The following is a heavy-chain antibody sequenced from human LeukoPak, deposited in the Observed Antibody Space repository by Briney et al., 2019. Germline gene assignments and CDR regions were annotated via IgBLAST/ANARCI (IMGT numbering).Heavy chain of an antibody. Sequence: ASVKVSCKASGYTFTSYGISWVRQAPGQGPEWMGWISAYNGNTNYAQKLQGRVTMTTDTSTSTAYMELRSLRSDDTAVYYCARRLSGWYEDAFDIWGQGTMVTVSS. CDR1: GYTFTSYG. V-gene: IGHV1-18*04. CDR2: ISAYNGNT. D-gene: IGHD6-19*01. CDR3: ARRLSGWYEDAFDI. J-gene: IGHJ3*02.